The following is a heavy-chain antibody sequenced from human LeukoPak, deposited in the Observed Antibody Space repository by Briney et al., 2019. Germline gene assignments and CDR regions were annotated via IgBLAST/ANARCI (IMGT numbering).Heavy chain of an antibody. CDR1: GFTFSSYG. V-gene: IGHV3-30*02. CDR2: IRYDGSNK. Sequence: PGGSLRLSCAASGFTFSSYGMHWVRQAPGKGLEWVAFIRYDGSNKYYADSVKGRFTISRDNSKNTLYPQMSSLRAEDTAVYYCAKDYLAAQYNWFDPWGQGTLVTVSS. CDR3: AKDYLAAQYNWFDP. D-gene: IGHD6-13*01. J-gene: IGHJ5*02.